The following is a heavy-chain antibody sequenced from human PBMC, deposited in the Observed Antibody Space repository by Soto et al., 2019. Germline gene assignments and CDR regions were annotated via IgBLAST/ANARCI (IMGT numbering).Heavy chain of an antibody. D-gene: IGHD6-13*01. CDR3: ARGYSSSWSTRPYYYYYGMDV. J-gene: IGHJ6*02. CDR2: INPNSGGT. V-gene: IGHV1-2*04. CDR1: GYTFTGYY. Sequence: ASVKVSCKASGYTFTGYYMHWVRQAPGQGLEWMGWINPNSGGTNYAQKFQGWVTMTRDTSISTAYMELSRLGSDDTAVYYCARGYSSSWSTRPYYYYYGMDVWGQGTTVTVSS.